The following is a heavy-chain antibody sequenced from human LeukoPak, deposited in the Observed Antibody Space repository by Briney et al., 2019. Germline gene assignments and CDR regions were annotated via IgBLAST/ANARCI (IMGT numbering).Heavy chain of an antibody. Sequence: KPSETPSPTCTVSGGSISSYYWGWIRQPARGGVGWVGRFYTSGSTDYNPSLNSRVTMSVDTSKNQFSLKLSSVTAADTAVYYCARDRGYYDSSGYYAFDIWGQGTMVTVSS. J-gene: IGHJ3*02. CDR3: ARDRGYYDSSGYYAFDI. D-gene: IGHD3-22*01. CDR2: FYTSGST. CDR1: GGSISSYY. V-gene: IGHV4-4*07.